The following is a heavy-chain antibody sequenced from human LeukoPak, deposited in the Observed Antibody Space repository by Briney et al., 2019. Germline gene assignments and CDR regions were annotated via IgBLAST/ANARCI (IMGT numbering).Heavy chain of an antibody. CDR1: GGSISSYY. CDR3: ARLFFFDYGDYDSLYYFDY. D-gene: IGHD4-17*01. V-gene: IGHV4-4*07. Sequence: SETLSLTCTVSGGSISSYYWSWIRQPAGKGLEWIGRIYTSGSTNYNPSLKSRVTMSVDTSKNQFSLKLSSVTAADTAVYYCARLFFFDYGDYDSLYYFDYWGQGTLVTVSS. CDR2: IYTSGST. J-gene: IGHJ4*02.